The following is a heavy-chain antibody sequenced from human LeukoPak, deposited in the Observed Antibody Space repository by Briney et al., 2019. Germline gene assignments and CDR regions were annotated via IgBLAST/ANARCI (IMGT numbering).Heavy chain of an antibody. CDR2: ISGSGGST. D-gene: IGHD6-19*01. V-gene: IGHV3-23*01. Sequence: GGSLRLSCAASGFTFSTSAMNWVRQAPGKGLEWVSAISGSGGSTYYADSVKGRFTISRDNSKNTLYLQMNSLRAEDTAVYYCAKEIAVAGRDWFDPWGQGTLVTVSS. CDR1: GFTFSTSA. CDR3: AKEIAVAGRDWFDP. J-gene: IGHJ5*02.